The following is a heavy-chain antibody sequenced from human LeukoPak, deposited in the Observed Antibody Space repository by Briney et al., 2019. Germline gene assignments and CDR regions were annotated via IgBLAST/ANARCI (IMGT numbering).Heavy chain of an antibody. Sequence: NPSETLSLTCTVSGGSISSSSYYWGWIRQPPGKGLEWIGRIYYSGSTYYNPSLKSRVTISVDTSKNQFSLKLTSVTAADTAVYYCARAEGLRDSSGYYYEYRGFEIWGQGTMVTVS. J-gene: IGHJ3*02. CDR1: GGSISSSSYY. CDR2: IYYSGST. V-gene: IGHV4-39*07. D-gene: IGHD3-22*01. CDR3: ARAEGLRDSSGYYYEYRGFEI.